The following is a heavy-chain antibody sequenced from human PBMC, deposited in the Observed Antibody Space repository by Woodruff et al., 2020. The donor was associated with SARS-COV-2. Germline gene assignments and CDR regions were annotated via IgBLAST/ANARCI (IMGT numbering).Heavy chain of an antibody. CDR3: ARVGRVCYDFWSGYCKDAFDI. D-gene: IGHD3-3*01. J-gene: IGHJ3*02. Sequence: GRFTISRDNAKNSLYLQMNSLRAEDTAVYYCARVGRVCYDFWSGYCKDAFDIWGQGTMVTVSS. V-gene: IGHV3-48*01.